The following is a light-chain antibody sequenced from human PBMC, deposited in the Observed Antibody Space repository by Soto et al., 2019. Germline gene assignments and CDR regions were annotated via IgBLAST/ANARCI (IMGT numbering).Light chain of an antibody. CDR3: KQATQYCCT. V-gene: IGKV2-24*01. J-gene: IGKJ1*01. Sequence: MKQTPLSSPVTLGQAASISCRSSQRLVHNDGNTYLSWFQQRPGQPPRLLIYKVSDRFSGVPDRFSGSGAGTDFTLTISRVEAEDVGVYYCKQATQYCCTFGQGTKVDIK. CDR1: QRLVHNDGNTY. CDR2: KVS.